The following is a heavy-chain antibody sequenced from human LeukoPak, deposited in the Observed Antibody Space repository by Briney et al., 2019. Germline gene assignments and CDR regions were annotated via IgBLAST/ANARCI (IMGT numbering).Heavy chain of an antibody. Sequence: GGSLRLSCAASGFTFNTYPMSWVRQAPGRGLEWVAVIWFDGSNKDYADSVKGRFTISRDNSKNTLYLQMNSLRAEDTAFYYCAREEGGGYYDKTTYYYHWGQGTLVTVSS. CDR3: AREEGGGYYDKTTYYYH. D-gene: IGHD3-22*01. CDR1: GFTFNTYP. V-gene: IGHV3-33*08. CDR2: IWFDGSNK. J-gene: IGHJ4*02.